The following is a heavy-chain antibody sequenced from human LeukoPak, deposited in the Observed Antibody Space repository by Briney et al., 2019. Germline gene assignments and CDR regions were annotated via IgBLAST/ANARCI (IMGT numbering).Heavy chain of an antibody. V-gene: IGHV5-51*01. CDR3: ARQPPQYYDFWSGYSAYAFDI. D-gene: IGHD3-3*01. CDR2: IYPGDSDT. CDR1: GYSFTTYW. J-gene: IGHJ3*02. Sequence: GESLKISCKGSGYSFTTYWIGWVRPMPGKGLEWMGIIYPGDSDTRYSPSFQGQVTISADKSISTAYLQWSSLKASDTAMYYCARQPPQYYDFWSGYSAYAFDIWGQGTMVTVSS.